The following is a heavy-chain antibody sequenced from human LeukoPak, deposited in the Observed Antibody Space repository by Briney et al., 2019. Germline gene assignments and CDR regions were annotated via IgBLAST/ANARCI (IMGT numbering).Heavy chain of an antibody. CDR1: GGSFSGHY. J-gene: IGHJ4*02. D-gene: IGHD3-16*01. CDR3: ARKTVTEGVDY. V-gene: IGHV4-34*01. Sequence: SETLSLTCAVYGGSFSGHYWSWIRQPPGKGLEWIGEINHSGRANYNPSLKSLVTISIDTSKNQFSLKLPSVTAADTATYYCARKTVTEGVDYWGQGTLVNVS. CDR2: INHSGRA.